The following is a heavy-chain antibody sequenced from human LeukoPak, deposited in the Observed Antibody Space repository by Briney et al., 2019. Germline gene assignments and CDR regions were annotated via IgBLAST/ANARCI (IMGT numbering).Heavy chain of an antibody. CDR3: ARPYATNYFDSNSY. D-gene: IGHD3-22*01. J-gene: IGHJ4*02. CDR1: GYSFTSYW. CDR2: IYPGDSDT. Sequence: ESLRISCKGSGYSFTSYWIGWVRQMPGKGLEWMGIIYPGDSDTRYSPSFQGQVTISADKSISTAYLQWSSLKASDTAIYYCARPYATNYFDSNSYWGQGTLVTVSS. V-gene: IGHV5-51*01.